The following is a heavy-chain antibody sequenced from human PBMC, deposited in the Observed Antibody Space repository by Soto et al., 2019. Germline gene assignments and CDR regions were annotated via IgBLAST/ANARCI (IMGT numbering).Heavy chain of an antibody. CDR3: ARTSAAGKYYYGMDV. J-gene: IGHJ6*02. D-gene: IGHD6-13*01. CDR1: GYRFTSYW. V-gene: IGHV5-51*01. CDR2: IYPGDSDT. Sequence: PGESLKISCKGSGYRFTSYWIGWVRQMHGKGLEWMGIIYPGDSDTRYSPSFQGQVTISADKSISTAYLQWSSLKASDTAMYYCARTSAAGKYYYGMDVWGQGTTVTVSS.